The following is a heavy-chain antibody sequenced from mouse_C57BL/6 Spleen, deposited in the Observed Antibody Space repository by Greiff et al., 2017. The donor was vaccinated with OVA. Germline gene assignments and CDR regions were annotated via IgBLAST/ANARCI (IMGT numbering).Heavy chain of an antibody. D-gene: IGHD2-5*01. Sequence: VQLQQSGPELVKPGASVKISCKASGYAFSSSWLNWVKQRPGKGLEWIGRIYPGDGDPNYNGKFKGKATLTADKSSSTAYMQLSSLTSEDSAVYFCAQGSNYYVDYWGQGTTLTVSS. CDR1: GYAFSSSW. CDR3: AQGSNYYVDY. V-gene: IGHV1-82*01. J-gene: IGHJ2*01. CDR2: IYPGDGDP.